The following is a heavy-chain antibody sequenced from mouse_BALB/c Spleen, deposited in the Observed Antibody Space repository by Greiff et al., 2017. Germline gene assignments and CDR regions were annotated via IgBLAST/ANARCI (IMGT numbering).Heavy chain of an antibody. CDR3: ARDYGYDEAWFAY. CDR1: GFSLTSYG. D-gene: IGHD2-2*01. Sequence: VKLVASGPGLVAPSQSLSITCPVSGFSLTSYGVHWVRQPPGKGLEWLGVIWAGGSTNYNSALMSRLSISKDNSKSQVFLKMNSLQTDDTAMYYCARDYGYDEAWFAYWGQGTLVTVSA. V-gene: IGHV2-9*02. CDR2: IWAGGST. J-gene: IGHJ3*01.